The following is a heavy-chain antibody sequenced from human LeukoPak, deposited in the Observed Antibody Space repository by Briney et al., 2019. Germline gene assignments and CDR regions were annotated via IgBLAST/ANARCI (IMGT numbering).Heavy chain of an antibody. Sequence: GGSLRLSCAASGFTFSSYSMNWVRQAPGEGLEWVSLISNSGGSTYYADSVKGRFTISRDNSKDMLYLQMTSLRAEDTAVYYCAKVGDSGYGCFDYWGQGTLVTLSS. V-gene: IGHV3-23*01. CDR3: AKVGDSGYGCFDY. CDR2: ISNSGGST. D-gene: IGHD5-12*01. J-gene: IGHJ4*02. CDR1: GFTFSSYS.